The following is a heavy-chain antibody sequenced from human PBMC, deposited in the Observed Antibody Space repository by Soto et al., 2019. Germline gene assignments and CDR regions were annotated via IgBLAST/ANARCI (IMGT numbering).Heavy chain of an antibody. CDR2: ISDTGRTI. CDR1: GVDFRGSY. D-gene: IGHD3-16*02. Sequence: GSLRLSCVGSGVDFRGSYMNWIRQAPGKGLEWISYISDTGRTIHYADSVKGRFVISRDNSRDSLYLQMNDLRADDTAIYYCAGFKEGKIVGLRWLDPWGQGTRVTVSS. CDR3: AGFKEGKIVGLRWLDP. V-gene: IGHV3-11*01. J-gene: IGHJ5*02.